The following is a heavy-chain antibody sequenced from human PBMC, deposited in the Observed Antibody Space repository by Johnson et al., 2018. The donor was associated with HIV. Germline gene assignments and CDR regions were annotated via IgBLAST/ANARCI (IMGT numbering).Heavy chain of an antibody. CDR3: AREGAWEVRPGAVDV. Sequence: MLLVESGGGLVQPGGSLRLSCAASGITVSSSYLSWVRQATGKGLAWVSVIYSGGNTYYADSVRGRFTISRDNSKNTLYLQMNSLRAEDTAVYHCAREGAWEVRPGAVDVWGQGTMVTVSS. CDR1: GITVSSSY. J-gene: IGHJ3*01. D-gene: IGHD1-26*01. CDR2: IYSGGNT. V-gene: IGHV3-66*01.